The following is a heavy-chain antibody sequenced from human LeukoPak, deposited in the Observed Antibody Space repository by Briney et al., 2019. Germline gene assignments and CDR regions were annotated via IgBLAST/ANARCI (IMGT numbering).Heavy chain of an antibody. CDR3: AKDHWPY. V-gene: IGHV3-23*01. CDR2: ISGSGGST. Sequence: GGSLRHSCAASGSTFSSYSINWVPQAPRKGLERVSAISGSGGSTYYADSAKGRFTISRDNSKNTLYLQMNSLRAEDTAVYYCAKDHWPYWGQGTLVTVSS. CDR1: GSTFSSYS. J-gene: IGHJ4*02.